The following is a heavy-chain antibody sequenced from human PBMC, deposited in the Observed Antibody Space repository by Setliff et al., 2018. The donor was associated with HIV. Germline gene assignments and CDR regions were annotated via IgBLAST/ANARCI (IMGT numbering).Heavy chain of an antibody. D-gene: IGHD1-26*01. CDR3: ARSTVGAGASFP. CDR2: ITHRGIT. J-gene: IGHJ5*02. V-gene: IGHV4-34*01. Sequence: SETLSLTCAVYGGSFSGYYWSWIRQPPGKGLEWIGEITHRGITDYNPSLKSRVTISVDTSKNQFSLKVTSVTAADTAVYYCARSTVGAGASFPWGRGILVTAPQ. CDR1: GGSFSGYY.